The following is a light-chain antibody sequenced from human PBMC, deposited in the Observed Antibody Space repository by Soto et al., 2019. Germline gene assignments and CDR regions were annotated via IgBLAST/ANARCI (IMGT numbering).Light chain of an antibody. J-gene: IGLJ3*02. Sequence: QSVLTQPASVSGSPGQSITISCTGTSSDVGGYNYVSWYQQHPGKAPKLMIYDVSNRPSGVSNRFSGSKSGNTASLTISGLQVEYGIICYSPRYTLSPFSVFG. CDR1: SSDVGGYNY. CDR3: PRYTLSPFSV. V-gene: IGLV2-14*01. CDR2: DVS.